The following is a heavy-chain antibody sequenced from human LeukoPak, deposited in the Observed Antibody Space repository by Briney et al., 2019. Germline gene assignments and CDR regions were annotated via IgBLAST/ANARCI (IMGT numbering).Heavy chain of an antibody. V-gene: IGHV3-23*01. CDR2: ITRGSNT. D-gene: IGHD1-26*01. J-gene: IGHJ4*02. CDR1: GFTFSSYV. CDR3: AKRPPGGSYYFDY. Sequence: GGSLRLSCAASGFTFSSYVMSWVRQAPGKGLERVSTITRGSNTYYADSVKGRFTISRDNSESTLYLQMNSLRAEDTAVYYCAKRPPGGSYYFDYWGQGTLVTVSS.